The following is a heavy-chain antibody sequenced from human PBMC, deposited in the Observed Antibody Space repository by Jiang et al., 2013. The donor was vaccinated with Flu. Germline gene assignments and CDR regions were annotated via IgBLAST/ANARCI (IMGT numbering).Heavy chain of an antibody. CDR3: ARDSEYYDTSGLFDY. CDR2: INPSSGTT. D-gene: IGHD3-22*01. J-gene: IGHJ4*02. V-gene: IGHV1-46*01. Sequence: GAEVKKPGASVKVSCKASGYTFTTYYIHWLRQAPGQGLEWMGIINPSSGTTSYAQRFQGRVTMTRDTSTSTVYMELTSLRSDDTAVYYCARDSEYYDTSGLFDYWGQGTLVTVSS. CDR1: GYTFTTYY.